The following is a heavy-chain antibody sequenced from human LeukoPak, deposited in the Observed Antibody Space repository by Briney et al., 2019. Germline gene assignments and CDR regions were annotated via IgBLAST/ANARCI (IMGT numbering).Heavy chain of an antibody. CDR2: ISSSSSYI. V-gene: IGHV3-21*01. CDR3: AREHGSGKIDFDY. Sequence: GGSMRLSCADSGFTFSSYSMNWVRQAPGKGLEWVSSISSSSSYIYYADSVKGRFTISRDNAKNSLYLQMNSLRAEDTAVYYCAREHGSGKIDFDYWGQGTLVTVSS. D-gene: IGHD3-10*01. J-gene: IGHJ4*02. CDR1: GFTFSSYS.